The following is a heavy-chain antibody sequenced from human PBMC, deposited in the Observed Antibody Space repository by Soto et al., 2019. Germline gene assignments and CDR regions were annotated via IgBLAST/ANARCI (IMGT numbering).Heavy chain of an antibody. CDR2: INHSGST. V-gene: IGHV4-34*01. CDR1: GGSFSGYY. J-gene: IGHJ4*02. Sequence: SETLSLTCAVYGGSFSGYYWSWIRQPPGKGLEWIGEINHSGSTNYNPSLKSRVTISVDTSKNQFSLKLSSVTAADTAVYYCARLRSRNRSYDYWGQGTLVTVS. D-gene: IGHD3-10*01. CDR3: ARLRSRNRSYDY.